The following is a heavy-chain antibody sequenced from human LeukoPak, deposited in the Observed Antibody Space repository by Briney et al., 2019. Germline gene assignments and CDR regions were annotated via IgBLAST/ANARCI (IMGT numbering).Heavy chain of an antibody. CDR1: GYTFTGYY. D-gene: IGHD3-22*01. Sequence: ASVKVSCKASGYTFTGYYMHWVRQAPGQGLEWMGWINPNSGGTNYAQKFQGRVTMTRDTSISTAYMELSKMRSDDTAVYYCASPGFYYDSSGYLYDAFDIWGQGTMVTVSS. CDR2: INPNSGGT. V-gene: IGHV1-2*02. J-gene: IGHJ3*02. CDR3: ASPGFYYDSSGYLYDAFDI.